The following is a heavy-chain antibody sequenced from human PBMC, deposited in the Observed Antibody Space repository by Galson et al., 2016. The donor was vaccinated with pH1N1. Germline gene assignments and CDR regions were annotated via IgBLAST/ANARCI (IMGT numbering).Heavy chain of an antibody. V-gene: IGHV3-53*01. J-gene: IGHJ5*02. CDR3: ARDTGA. CDR2: IYSGGDT. Sequence: SLRLSCAASGVTVSNNYMSWVRQAPGKGLEWVSCIYSGGDTYYADSVKGRFTVSRDSSKNTVYLQMNSLRAEDTAVYYYARDTGAWGQGTLVTVSS. D-gene: IGHD7-27*01. CDR1: GVTVSNNY.